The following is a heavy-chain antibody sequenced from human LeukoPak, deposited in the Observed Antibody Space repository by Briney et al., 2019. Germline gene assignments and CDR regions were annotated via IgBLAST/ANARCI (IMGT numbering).Heavy chain of an antibody. CDR1: GGSISSSRYY. V-gene: IGHV4-61*05. CDR3: ARADFGVGPWFDP. D-gene: IGHD3-3*01. CDR2: IYTSGST. Sequence: SETLSLTCTVSGGSISSSRYYWGWIRQPPGKGLEWIGHIYTSGSTNYNPSLKSRVTMSVDTSKNQFSLNLSSVTAADTAVYYCARADFGVGPWFDPWGQGTLVTVSS. J-gene: IGHJ5*02.